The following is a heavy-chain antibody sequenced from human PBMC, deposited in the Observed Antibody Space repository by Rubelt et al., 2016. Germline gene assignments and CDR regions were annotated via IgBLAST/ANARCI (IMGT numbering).Heavy chain of an antibody. CDR1: SGYG. V-gene: IGHV3-33*01. CDR3: ARTTRRGGFCNY. J-gene: IGHJ4*02. D-gene: IGHD1-26*01. CDR2: IWYDGSNK. Sequence: SGYGMHWVRQAPGKGLEWVAVIWYDGSNKYYADSVKGRFTISRDNSKNTLYLQMNSLRAEDTAVYYCARTTRRGGFCNYWGQGTLVTVSS.